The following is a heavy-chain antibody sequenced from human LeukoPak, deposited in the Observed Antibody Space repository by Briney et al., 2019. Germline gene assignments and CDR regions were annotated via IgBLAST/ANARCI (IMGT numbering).Heavy chain of an antibody. V-gene: IGHV1-46*01. CDR3: ARDALPHYYDSSGYGY. Sequence: GASVKVSCKASGYTFTSYYMHWGRQAPGQGLEWMGIINPSGGSTSYAQKFQGRVTMTRDTSTSTVYMELSSLRSEDTAVYYCARDALPHYYDSSGYGYWGQGTLVTVSS. J-gene: IGHJ4*02. CDR2: INPSGGST. D-gene: IGHD3-22*01. CDR1: GYTFTSYY.